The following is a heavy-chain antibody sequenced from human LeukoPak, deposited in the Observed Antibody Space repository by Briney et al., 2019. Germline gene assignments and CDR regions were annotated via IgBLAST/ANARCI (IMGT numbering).Heavy chain of an antibody. V-gene: IGHV4-61*05. Sequence: KSSETLSLTCTVSGGSISSSSYYWGWIRQPLGKGLEWIGHIYYSGSTDYNPSLKSRATISLDTSKNQFSLRLTSVTAADTAVYYCARGSTIFGNWGQGTLVTVSS. D-gene: IGHD3-3*01. J-gene: IGHJ4*02. CDR3: ARGSTIFGN. CDR2: IYYSGST. CDR1: GGSISSSSYY.